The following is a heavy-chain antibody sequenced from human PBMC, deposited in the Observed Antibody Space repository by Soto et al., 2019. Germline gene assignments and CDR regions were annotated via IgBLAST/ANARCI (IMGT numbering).Heavy chain of an antibody. Sequence: PVGSLRLSCAASGFTFSSYAMHWVRQAPGKGLEWVAVISYDGSNKYYADSVKGRFTISRDNSKNTLYLQMNSLRAEDTAVYYCARADRDYSNYPPGYWGQGTLVTSPQ. V-gene: IGHV3-30-3*01. CDR2: ISYDGSNK. D-gene: IGHD4-4*01. J-gene: IGHJ4*02. CDR3: ARADRDYSNYPPGY. CDR1: GFTFSSYA.